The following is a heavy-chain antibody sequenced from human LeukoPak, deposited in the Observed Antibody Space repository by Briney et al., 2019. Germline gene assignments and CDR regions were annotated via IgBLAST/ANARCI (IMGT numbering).Heavy chain of an antibody. J-gene: IGHJ3*02. Sequence: GGSLRLSCAASGFTFRNYTMTWVRQAPGKGLEWVSAISGSGGGTYYADSVKGRFTISRDNSKNTLYLQMNSLRAEDTAVYYCAKWVIGYGPFDAFDIWGQGTMVTVSS. D-gene: IGHD4-17*01. V-gene: IGHV3-23*01. CDR3: AKWVIGYGPFDAFDI. CDR2: ISGSGGGT. CDR1: GFTFRNYT.